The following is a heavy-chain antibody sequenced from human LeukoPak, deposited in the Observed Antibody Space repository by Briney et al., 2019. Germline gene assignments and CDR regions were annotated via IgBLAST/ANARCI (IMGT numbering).Heavy chain of an antibody. D-gene: IGHD3-9*01. Sequence: GGALRLSCAAPRFTFSSYGMHRVPQAPGKGLEWVAVIWYDGSNKYYADSVKGRFTISRDNSKNTLYLQMNSLRAEDTAVYYCARSVRYFDWLPEYWGQGTLVTVSS. CDR2: IWYDGSNK. CDR3: ARSVRYFDWLPEY. J-gene: IGHJ4*02. CDR1: RFTFSSYG. V-gene: IGHV3-33*01.